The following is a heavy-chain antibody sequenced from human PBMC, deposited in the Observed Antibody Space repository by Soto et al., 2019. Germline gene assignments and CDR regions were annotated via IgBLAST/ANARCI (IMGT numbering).Heavy chain of an antibody. CDR2: IYPGDSDT. J-gene: IGHJ3*02. CDR1: GYSFTSYW. CDR3: ARRSVGYIVGATYHAFDI. D-gene: IGHD1-26*01. V-gene: IGHV5-51*01. Sequence: GESLKISCKGSGYSFTSYWIGWVRQMPGKGLEWMGIIYPGDSDTRYSPSFQGQVTISADKSISTAYLQWSSLKASDTAMYYCARRSVGYIVGATYHAFDIWGQGTMVTVSS.